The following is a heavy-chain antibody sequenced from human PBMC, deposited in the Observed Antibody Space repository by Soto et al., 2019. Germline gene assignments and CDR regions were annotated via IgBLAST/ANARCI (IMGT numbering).Heavy chain of an antibody. CDR3: ARGKGIAVALYYYGMDV. CDR1: GGTFSSYA. V-gene: IGHV1-69*06. CDR2: IIPIFGTA. D-gene: IGHD6-19*01. J-gene: IGHJ6*02. Sequence: GASVKVSCKASGGTFSSYAISWVRQAPGQGLEWMGGIIPIFGTANYAQKFQGRVTITADKSTSTAYMELSSLRSEDTAVYYCARGKGIAVALYYYGMDVWGQGTTVTVS.